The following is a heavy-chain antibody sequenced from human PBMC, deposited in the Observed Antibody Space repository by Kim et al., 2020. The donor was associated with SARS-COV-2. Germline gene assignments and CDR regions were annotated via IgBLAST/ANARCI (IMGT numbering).Heavy chain of an antibody. V-gene: IGHV3-20*04. CDR1: GFTFSDYA. Sequence: GGSLRLSCAASGFTFSDYAMTWVRQAPGKGLEWVSCISRSGGSTYYADSVKGRFTISRDNTKNSLYLQMNSLRAEDTALYYCARGGYIDGYDYWGQGTLVTVSS. CDR3: ARGGYIDGYDY. J-gene: IGHJ4*02. CDR2: ISRSGGST. D-gene: IGHD5-18*01.